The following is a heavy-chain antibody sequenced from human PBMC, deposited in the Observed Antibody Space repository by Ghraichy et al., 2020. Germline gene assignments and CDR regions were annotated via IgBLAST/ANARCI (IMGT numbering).Heavy chain of an antibody. CDR2: RYYSGST. J-gene: IGHJ4*02. CDR1: GGSISSYY. V-gene: IGHV4-59*01. D-gene: IGHD3-22*01. CDR3: ATDYYDSSGHVN. Sequence: SETLSLTCTVSGGSISSYYWTWIRQPPGKGLEWIGYRYYSGSTNYNPSLKGRVTISVDTSKNQFSLKLSSVTAADTAVYYCATDYYDSSGHVNWGQGTLVTVSS.